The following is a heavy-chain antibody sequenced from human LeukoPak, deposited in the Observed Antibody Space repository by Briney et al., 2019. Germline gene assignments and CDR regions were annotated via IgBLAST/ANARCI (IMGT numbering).Heavy chain of an antibody. CDR2: ISSSSSTI. V-gene: IGHV3-21*04. Sequence: PGGSLRLSCAASRFTFHSYSLKWVRQAPGKGWVCVSYISSSSSTIYYADTVKGGCTNSRDKAKHSLYLQMNSLRAEDTAMYYCAKDRARGASPTGSTYAFDIWGQGTMVTVSS. D-gene: IGHD3-10*01. J-gene: IGHJ3*02. CDR3: AKDRARGASPTGSTYAFDI. CDR1: RFTFHSYS.